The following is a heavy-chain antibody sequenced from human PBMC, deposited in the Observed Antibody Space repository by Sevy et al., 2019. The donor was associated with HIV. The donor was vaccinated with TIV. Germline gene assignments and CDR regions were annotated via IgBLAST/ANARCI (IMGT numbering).Heavy chain of an antibody. V-gene: IGHV3-49*03. CDR2: ITRNSYEAYGGTR. J-gene: IGHJ4*02. D-gene: IGHD2-15*01. CDR1: GFTFDDYA. Sequence: GSLRLSCTASGFTFDDYAMSWFRQPPGKGLEWVAFITRNSYEAYGGTREYAASVKGRLTISRDDSKSIAYLQMNSLKTEDTAMYYCSRALATAVTPEYYFDYWGQGTLVTVSS. CDR3: SRALATAVTPEYYFDY.